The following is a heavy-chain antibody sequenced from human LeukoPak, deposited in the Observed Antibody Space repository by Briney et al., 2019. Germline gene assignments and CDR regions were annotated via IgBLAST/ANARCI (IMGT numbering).Heavy chain of an antibody. Sequence: SETLSLTCTVSGGSISSTNYHWGWIRQPSGKGLEWIESIYYSGSTYYNPSLKSRATISVDTSKNQFSLKLSSVTAADTAVYYCARPLVGTTDYFDYWGQGTLVTVSS. CDR2: IYYSGST. J-gene: IGHJ4*02. CDR1: GGSISSTNYH. V-gene: IGHV4-39*01. CDR3: ARPLVGTTDYFDY. D-gene: IGHD1-26*01.